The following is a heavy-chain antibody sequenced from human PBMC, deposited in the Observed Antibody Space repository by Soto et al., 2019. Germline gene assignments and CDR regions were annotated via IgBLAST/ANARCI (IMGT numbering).Heavy chain of an antibody. CDR3: ARGVWVTDGGMNYYYYYMDV. D-gene: IGHD2-21*02. Sequence: QVQLVQSGAEVHKPGSSLRVSGEASGGTLSSYTVNWVRQSPGQGLEWMGRIIPVLNIANYAKNFKGRVTITADKSTSTVYMELSSLRSDDSAIYYCARGVWVTDGGMNYYYYYMDVWGKGSTVTVSS. CDR1: GGTLSSYT. CDR2: IIPVLNIA. J-gene: IGHJ6*03. V-gene: IGHV1-69*02.